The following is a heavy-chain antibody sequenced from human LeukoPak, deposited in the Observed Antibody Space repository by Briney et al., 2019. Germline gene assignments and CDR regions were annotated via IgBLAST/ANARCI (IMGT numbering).Heavy chain of an antibody. CDR2: VSLAWQN. V-gene: IGHV4-4*02. J-gene: IGHJ1*01. Sequence: SGTLSLTCEVPGGSISNTHWWTCVRQPPGQELEERREVSLAWQNNYNPYLYGRVTMSLDESSNQRSLELNSVTAGDTAIDFCSRGCGAFCPFVYWGGGRLVGDCSGRACVRTRSQCEY. D-gene: IGHD3-10*02. CDR3: SRGCGAFCPFVYWGGGRLVGDCSGRACVRTRSQCEY. CDR1: GGSISNTHW.